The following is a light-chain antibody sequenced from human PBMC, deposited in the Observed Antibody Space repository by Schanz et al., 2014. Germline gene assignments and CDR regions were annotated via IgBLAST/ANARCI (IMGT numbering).Light chain of an antibody. Sequence: EILITQSPATLSVSPGQRATLSCRASHSVSTNLAWYQQKPGQPPRLLIYGASTRATGIPARFSGSGSGTEFTLTISSLQSEDFAVYYCQQYNNWPPLTFGGGTKVEIK. J-gene: IGKJ4*01. CDR2: GAS. CDR3: QQYNNWPPLT. V-gene: IGKV3-15*01. CDR1: HSVSTN.